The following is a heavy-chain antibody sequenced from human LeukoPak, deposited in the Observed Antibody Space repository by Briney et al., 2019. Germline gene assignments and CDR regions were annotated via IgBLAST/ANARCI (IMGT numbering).Heavy chain of an antibody. Sequence: GGSLRLSCGASGFTFRNYWMSWVRQAPGKGLEWVANMKEDGSEEYYVDSVKGRFTISRDNAKNSLYLQMNSLRAEDTAVYYCARTLRTFNWFDPWGQRTLVTVSS. J-gene: IGHJ5*02. CDR1: GFTFRNYW. D-gene: IGHD3-16*01. V-gene: IGHV3-7*01. CDR2: MKEDGSEE. CDR3: ARTLRTFNWFDP.